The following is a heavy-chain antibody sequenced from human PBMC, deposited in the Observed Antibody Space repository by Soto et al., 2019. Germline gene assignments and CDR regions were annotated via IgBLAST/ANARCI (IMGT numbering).Heavy chain of an antibody. V-gene: IGHV3-74*01. CDR2: IDGHSGTT. CDR3: SRGGANGVHH. Sequence: KGLVWVARIDGHSGTTNYADSVRGRFTISRDNAKNTVYLHLNTLTDEDTAVYFFSRGGANGVHHCGPGTLSTVPT. J-gene: IGHJ5*02. D-gene: IGHD3-10*01.